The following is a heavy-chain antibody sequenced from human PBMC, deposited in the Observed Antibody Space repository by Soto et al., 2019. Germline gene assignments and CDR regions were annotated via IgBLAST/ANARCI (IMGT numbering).Heavy chain of an antibody. D-gene: IGHD3-10*01. Sequence: QVQLVQSGAEVKKPGASVKVSCKASGYTFTSYGISWVRQAPGQGLEWMGWISAYNGNTNYAQKLQGRVTMTTDTSTSTAYMELRCLRSDDTDVYYCSRDTGSGSYYNPREGDYWGQGTLVTVSS. CDR2: ISAYNGNT. J-gene: IGHJ4*02. CDR3: SRDTGSGSYYNPREGDY. V-gene: IGHV1-18*01. CDR1: GYTFTSYG.